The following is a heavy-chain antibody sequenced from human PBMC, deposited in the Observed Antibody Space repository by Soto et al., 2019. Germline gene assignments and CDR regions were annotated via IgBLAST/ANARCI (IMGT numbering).Heavy chain of an antibody. V-gene: IGHV4-30-2*01. Sequence: PPETLSLTCAVSGGSISSGGYSWSWIRQPPGKGLEWIGYIYHSGSTYYNPSLKSRVTISVDRSKNQFSLKLSSVTAADSAVYYCAGVRGPYCGGECYPPTPNWFDPWGQGTLVTGSS. CDR2: IYHSGST. D-gene: IGHD2-21*01. J-gene: IGHJ5*02. CDR1: GGSISSGGYS. CDR3: AGVRGPYCGGECYPPTPNWFDP.